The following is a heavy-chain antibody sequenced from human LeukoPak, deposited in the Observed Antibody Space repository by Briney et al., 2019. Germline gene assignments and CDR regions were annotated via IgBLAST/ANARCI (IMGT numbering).Heavy chain of an antibody. CDR3: ARGIESSGSYYTCFDY. Sequence: GGSLRLSCAASGFTFSSYAMSWVRQAPGKGLEWVSALSGSGDSTYYTDSVEGRFTISRDNSRNTLYLQMNSLRAEDTAVYYCARGIESSGSYYTCFDYWGQGTLVTVSS. V-gene: IGHV3-23*01. J-gene: IGHJ4*02. CDR2: LSGSGDST. D-gene: IGHD1-26*01. CDR1: GFTFSSYA.